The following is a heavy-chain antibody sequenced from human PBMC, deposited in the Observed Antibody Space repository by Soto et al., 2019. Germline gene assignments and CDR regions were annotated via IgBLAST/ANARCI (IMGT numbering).Heavy chain of an antibody. CDR1: GYTFTSYG. CDR2: ISAYNGNT. D-gene: IGHD4-4*01. Sequence: ASVKVSCKASGYTFTSYGISWVRQAPGQGLEWMGWISAYNGNTNYAQKLQGRVTMTTDTSTSTAYMELRSLGSDDTAVYYCARVLSNYYYYYYGMDVWGQGTTVTVSS. CDR3: ARVLSNYYYYYYGMDV. J-gene: IGHJ6*02. V-gene: IGHV1-18*01.